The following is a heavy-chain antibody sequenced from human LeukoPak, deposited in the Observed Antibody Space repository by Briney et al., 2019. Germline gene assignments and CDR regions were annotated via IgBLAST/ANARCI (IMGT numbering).Heavy chain of an antibody. D-gene: IGHD6-19*01. CDR2: FSGGPPRT. J-gene: IGHJ4*02. CDR3: AKKRRPVAGKDIFDY. V-gene: IGHV3-23*01. Sequence: PGGSLRLSCVASGFSFSSYAMSWVRQSPGKGLEWVSAFSGGPPRTYYVDSVKGRFTISRDNSKNTLYLQMNSLRVEDTAVYYCAKKRRPVAGKDIFDYWGQGIPVTVSS. CDR1: GFSFSSYA.